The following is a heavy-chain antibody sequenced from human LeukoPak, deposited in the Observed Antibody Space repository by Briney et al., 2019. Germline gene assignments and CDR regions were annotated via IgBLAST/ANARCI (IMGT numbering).Heavy chain of an antibody. CDR3: ARVGRAVPIGY. Sequence: GGSLRLSCAASGFTFSSYEMNWVRQAPGKGLEWVSYISSSGYTIYYADSVKGRLIISRDNAKNSLYLQMNSLRAEDTAVYYCARVGRAVPIGYWGQGTLVTVSS. CDR2: ISSSGYTI. CDR1: GFTFSSYE. J-gene: IGHJ4*02. V-gene: IGHV3-48*03. D-gene: IGHD1-26*01.